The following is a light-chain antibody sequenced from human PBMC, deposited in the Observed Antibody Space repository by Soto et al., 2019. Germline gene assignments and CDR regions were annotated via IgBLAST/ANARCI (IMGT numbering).Light chain of an antibody. J-gene: IGLJ2*01. CDR3: AAWDDSLSAVV. CDR2: RNN. CDR1: SSNIGSNY. V-gene: IGLV1-47*01. Sequence: QSVLTQPPSASGTPGQRVTISCSGSSSNIGSNYVYWYQQLPGTAPKLLIYRNNQRLSGVPDRFSRSKSGTSASLANSGLRSEDEADYYCAAWDDSLSAVVFGGGTKLTVL.